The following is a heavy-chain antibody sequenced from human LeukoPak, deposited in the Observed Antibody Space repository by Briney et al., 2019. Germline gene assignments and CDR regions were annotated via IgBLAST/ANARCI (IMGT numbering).Heavy chain of an antibody. CDR2: INWNGGST. CDR3: AKRARYSSGLPNYY. D-gene: IGHD6-19*01. CDR1: GFTFDDYG. V-gene: IGHV3-20*04. Sequence: GGSLRLSCAASGFTFDDYGMSWVRQAPGKGLEWVSGINWNGGSTGYADSVKGRFAISRDNAKNSLYLQMNSLRAEDTAVYYCAKRARYSSGLPNYYWGQGTLVTVSS. J-gene: IGHJ4*02.